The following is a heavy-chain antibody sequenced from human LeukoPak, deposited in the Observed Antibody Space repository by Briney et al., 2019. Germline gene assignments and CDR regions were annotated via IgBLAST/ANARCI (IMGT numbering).Heavy chain of an antibody. V-gene: IGHV1-69*01. CDR2: IIPIFGTA. CDR3: AVSLGYCSGGSCSFAEYFQH. J-gene: IGHJ1*01. CDR1: GGTFSSYA. Sequence: SVKVSCKTSGGTFSSYAISWVRQAPGQGLEWMGGIIPIFGTANYAQKFQGRVTITADESTSTAYMELSSLRSEDTAVYYCAVSLGYCSGGSCSFAEYFQHWGQGTLVTVSS. D-gene: IGHD2-15*01.